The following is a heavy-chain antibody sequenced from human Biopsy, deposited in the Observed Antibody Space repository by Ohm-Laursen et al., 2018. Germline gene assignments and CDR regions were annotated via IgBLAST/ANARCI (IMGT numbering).Heavy chain of an antibody. Sequence: SVKVSCKAPEGTFSNYGVNWVRQAPGQGLEWLGGNIPILGTGNYAQKFQDRVTVAANTSTSTATMELRSLRSDDTAVYYCATKLTGYFHHWGQGTLVTVSS. V-gene: IGHV1-69*06. CDR1: EGTFSNYG. J-gene: IGHJ1*01. D-gene: IGHD3-9*01. CDR2: NIPILGTG. CDR3: ATKLTGYFHH.